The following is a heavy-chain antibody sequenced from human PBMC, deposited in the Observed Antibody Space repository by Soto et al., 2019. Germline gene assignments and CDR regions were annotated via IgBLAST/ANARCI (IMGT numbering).Heavy chain of an antibody. CDR2: ISDSGGST. D-gene: IGHD3-22*01. J-gene: IGHJ5*01. Sequence: GGSLRLSCAASGFTVSSNYMSWVRQAPGKGLEWVSGISDSGGSTYYADSVKGRFTISRDNSKNTLYLQMNSLRAEDTAVYYCAKDESRVVVPDNWFDSWGQGTLVTVSS. CDR3: AKDESRVVVPDNWFDS. V-gene: IGHV3-23*01. CDR1: GFTVSSNY.